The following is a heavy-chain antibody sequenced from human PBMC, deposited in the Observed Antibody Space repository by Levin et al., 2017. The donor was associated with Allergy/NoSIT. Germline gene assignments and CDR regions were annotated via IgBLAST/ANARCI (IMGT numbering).Heavy chain of an antibody. CDR2: IGSDGSNT. D-gene: IGHD1-26*01. Sequence: GGSLRLSCAAAGFTFSSYWMHWVRQAPGKGLVWVSRIGSDGSNTNYADSAKGRFTISIDNAKNTLYLQMNSQRAEDRAVYYCARALIVGATSGGDYWGQGTLVTVSS. CDR1: GFTFSSYW. J-gene: IGHJ4*02. CDR3: ARALIVGATSGGDY. V-gene: IGHV3-74*01.